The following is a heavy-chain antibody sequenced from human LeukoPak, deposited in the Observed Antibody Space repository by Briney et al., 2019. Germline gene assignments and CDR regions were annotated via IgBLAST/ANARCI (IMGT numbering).Heavy chain of an antibody. CDR2: IYYSGST. J-gene: IGHJ4*02. CDR1: GGSISSSSYY. V-gene: IGHV4-39*01. D-gene: IGHD2-15*01. Sequence: SETLSLTCTVSGGSISSSSYYWGWIRQPPGKGLEWIGSIYYSGSTYYNPSLKSRVTISVDTSKNQFSLKLSSVTAADTAVYYCACSGGSCYGFDYWGQGTLVTVSS. CDR3: ACSGGSCYGFDY.